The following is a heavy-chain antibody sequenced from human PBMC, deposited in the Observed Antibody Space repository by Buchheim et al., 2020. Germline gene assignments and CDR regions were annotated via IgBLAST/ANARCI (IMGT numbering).Heavy chain of an antibody. V-gene: IGHV5-51*01. D-gene: IGHD2/OR15-2a*01. J-gene: IGHJ6*01. CDR2: IYPGDSDA. CDR3: AREPLEYHFYGMDV. Sequence: EVQLVQSGAVVKKPGESLKISCKGFGYTFTSYWIAWVRQMPGKGLEWMGIIYPGDSDARYSPSFQGQVIISADKSLSTAFLQWTSLKASDSAMYYCAREPLEYHFYGMDVWGQGTT. CDR1: GYTFTSYW.